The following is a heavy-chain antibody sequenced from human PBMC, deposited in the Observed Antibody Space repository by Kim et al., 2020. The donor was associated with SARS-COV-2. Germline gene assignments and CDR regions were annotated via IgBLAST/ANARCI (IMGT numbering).Heavy chain of an antibody. CDR2: IWYDGSNK. Sequence: GGSLRLSCAASGFTFSSYGMHWVRQAPGKGLEWVAVIWYDGSNKYYADSVKGRFTISRDNSKNSLYLQMNSLRAEDTAVYYCERGSVVVVAVTPYRYWGQETLVAVSS. V-gene: IGHV3-33*01. CDR3: ERGSVVVVAVTPYRY. CDR1: GFTFSSYG. D-gene: IGHD2-15*01. J-gene: IGHJ4*02.